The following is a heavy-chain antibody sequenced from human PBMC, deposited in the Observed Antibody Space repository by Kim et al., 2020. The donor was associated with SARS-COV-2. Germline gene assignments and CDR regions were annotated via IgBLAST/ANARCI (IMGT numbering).Heavy chain of an antibody. D-gene: IGHD2-8*02. J-gene: IGHJ4*02. Sequence: GSLRLSCAASGFIFSSYSMNWVRQAPGKGPEWISYISTTGSTIYQADSVRGRFTISRDNAQNSLHLQMNSLRDEDTAVYYCARDRPGRPEFDYWGQGTLVTVSS. CDR3: ARDRPGRPEFDY. V-gene: IGHV3-48*02. CDR2: ISTTGSTI. CDR1: GFIFSSYS.